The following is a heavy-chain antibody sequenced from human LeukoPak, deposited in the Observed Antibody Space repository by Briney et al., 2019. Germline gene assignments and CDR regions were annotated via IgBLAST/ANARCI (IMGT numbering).Heavy chain of an antibody. D-gene: IGHD3-10*01. CDR2: IHYTGST. CDR3: ARDMYYYGSGSQFDY. Sequence: SETLSLTCTVSGGSINSYYWSWIRQPPGKGLECIGYIHYTGSTNYNPSLKSRVTISVDTSKNQSSLKLSSVTAADTAIYYCARDMYYYGSGSQFDYWGQGTLVTVSS. CDR1: GGSINSYY. V-gene: IGHV4-59*01. J-gene: IGHJ4*02.